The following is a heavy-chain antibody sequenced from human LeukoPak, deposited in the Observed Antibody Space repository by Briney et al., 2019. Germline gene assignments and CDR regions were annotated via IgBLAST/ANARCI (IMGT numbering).Heavy chain of an antibody. V-gene: IGHV1-24*01. CDR1: GYTLTELS. J-gene: IGHJ4*02. Sequence: ASVKVSCKVSGYTLTELSMHWVRQAPGKGLEWMGGFDPEDGETIYAQKFQGRVTMTEDTSTDTAYMEQSSLRSEDTAVYYCATYDAYYYDSSGYPLGYWGQGTLVTVSS. CDR2: FDPEDGET. D-gene: IGHD3-22*01. CDR3: ATYDAYYYDSSGYPLGY.